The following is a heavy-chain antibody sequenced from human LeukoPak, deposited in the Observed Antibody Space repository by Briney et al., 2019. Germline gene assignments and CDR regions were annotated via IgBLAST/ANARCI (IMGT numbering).Heavy chain of an antibody. J-gene: IGHJ3*02. CDR2: IRYDGSNK. CDR1: GFTFSNAW. D-gene: IGHD3-3*01. Sequence: GGSLRLSCAASGFTFSNAWMSWVRQAPGKGLEWVAFIRYDGSNKYYADSVKGRFTISRDNSKNTLYLQMNSLRAEDTAVYYCAKDSITIFGVALDAFDIWGQGTMVTVSS. V-gene: IGHV3-30*02. CDR3: AKDSITIFGVALDAFDI.